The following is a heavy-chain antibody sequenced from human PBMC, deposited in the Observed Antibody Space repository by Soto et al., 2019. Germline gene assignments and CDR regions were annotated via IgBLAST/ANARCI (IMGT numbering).Heavy chain of an antibody. J-gene: IGHJ4*02. D-gene: IGHD6-13*01. CDR2: ISGSGGST. V-gene: IGHV3-23*01. Sequence: EVQLLESGGGLVQPGGSLRLSCAASGFTFSSYAMSWVRQAPGKGLEWVSAISGSGGSTYYADSVKGWFTISRDNSKNTLYLQMNSLRAEDTAVYYCAKEGSSLRGAPGAVYYFDYWGQGTLVTVSS. CDR1: GFTFSSYA. CDR3: AKEGSSLRGAPGAVYYFDY.